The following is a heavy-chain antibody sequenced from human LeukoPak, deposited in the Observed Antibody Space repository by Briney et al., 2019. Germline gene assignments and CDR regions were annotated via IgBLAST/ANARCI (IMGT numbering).Heavy chain of an antibody. J-gene: IGHJ6*02. V-gene: IGHV1-69*04. D-gene: IGHD2-2*01. CDR1: GGTFSSYA. Sequence: SVKVSCKASGGTFSSYAISWVRQAPGQGLEWMGRIIPILGIANYAQKFQGRVTITADKSTSTAYMELSSLRSEDTAVYYCARDFRYCSSTSCYGYYYGMDVWGQGTTVTDSS. CDR2: IIPILGIA. CDR3: ARDFRYCSSTSCYGYYYGMDV.